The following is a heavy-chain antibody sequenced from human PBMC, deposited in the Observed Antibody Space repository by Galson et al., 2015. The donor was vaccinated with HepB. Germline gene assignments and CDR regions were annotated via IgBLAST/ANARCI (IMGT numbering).Heavy chain of an antibody. D-gene: IGHD3-3*01. Sequence: SLRLSCAASGFTFGDYAMSWVRQAPGKGLEWVGFIRSKAYGGTTEYAASVKGRFTISRDDSKSIAYLQMNSLKTEDTAVYYCLRAYYDFWSGYYSNPLFDYWGQGTLVTVSS. CDR3: LRAYYDFWSGYYSNPLFDY. CDR1: GFTFGDYA. J-gene: IGHJ4*02. V-gene: IGHV3-49*04. CDR2: IRSKAYGGTT.